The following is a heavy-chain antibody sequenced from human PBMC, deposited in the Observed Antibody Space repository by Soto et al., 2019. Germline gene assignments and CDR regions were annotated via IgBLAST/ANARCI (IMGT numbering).Heavy chain of an antibody. J-gene: IGHJ6*02. CDR3: ASTYDFWSGYYYYGMDV. Sequence: ASVKVSCKASGGTFSSYAISWVRQAPGQGLEWMGGIIPIFGTANYAQKFQGRVTITADESTSTAYMELSSLRSEDTAVYYCASTYDFWSGYYYYGMDVWGQGTTVTVSS. V-gene: IGHV1-69*13. CDR2: IIPIFGTA. CDR1: GGTFSSYA. D-gene: IGHD3-3*01.